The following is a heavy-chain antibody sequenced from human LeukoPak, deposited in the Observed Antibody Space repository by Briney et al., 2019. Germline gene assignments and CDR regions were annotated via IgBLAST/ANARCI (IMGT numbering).Heavy chain of an antibody. CDR1: GFTASSSY. V-gene: IGHV3-66*01. CDR2: MYSGGSK. J-gene: IGHJ4*02. CDR3: ARSGVLRYFGNC. Sequence: PVGALRLSCAASGFTASSSYMTWVCRTPGKGLGGVLVMYSGGSKYHAHSVRRQINIYREVPKNTVYLQIKRLRPHDTAVYYCARSGVLRYFGNCWGQGTLVTVSS. D-gene: IGHD3-9*01.